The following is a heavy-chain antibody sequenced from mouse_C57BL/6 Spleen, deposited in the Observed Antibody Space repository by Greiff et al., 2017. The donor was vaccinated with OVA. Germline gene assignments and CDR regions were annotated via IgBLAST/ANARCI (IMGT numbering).Heavy chain of an antibody. J-gene: IGHJ2*01. CDR1: GYTFTDYY. CDR3: ARSDLYFDY. V-gene: IGHV1-26*01. Sequence: EVQLQQSGPELVKPGASVKISCKASGYTFTDYYMNWVKQSHGKSLEWIGDINPNNGGTSYNQKLKGKATVTVDKSSSTAYMELRILTSEDSAVYYCARSDLYFDYWGQGTTLTVSS. CDR2: INPNNGGT.